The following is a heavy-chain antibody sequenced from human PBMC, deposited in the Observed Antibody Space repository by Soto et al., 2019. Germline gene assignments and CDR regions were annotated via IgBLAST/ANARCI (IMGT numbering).Heavy chain of an antibody. CDR3: ATDPVAVTGSFIDS. J-gene: IGHJ4*02. CDR2: ISYDGRET. CDR1: GFTFSAYA. Sequence: PGGSLRLSCAASGFTFSAYAFHWVRQAPGKGLEWLLVISYDGRETHYADSVEGRFIISRDSSKKTAYLQMNSLRGDDTAVYFCATDPVAVTGSFIDSWGQGTLVTVSS. D-gene: IGHD2-21*02. V-gene: IGHV3-30-3*01.